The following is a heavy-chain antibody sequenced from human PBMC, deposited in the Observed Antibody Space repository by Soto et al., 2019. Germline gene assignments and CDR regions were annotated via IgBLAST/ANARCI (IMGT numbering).Heavy chain of an antibody. CDR1: GGSISSGGYY. V-gene: IGHV4-31*03. CDR3: ARDSSYGDYVLSPQSDAFDI. J-gene: IGHJ3*02. CDR2: IYYSGST. Sequence: QVQLQESGPGLVKPSQTLSLTCTVSGGSISSGGYYWSWIRQHPGKGLEWIGYIYYSGSTYYNPSLKSRVTISVDTSKNQFSLKLSSVTAADTAVYYCARDSSYGDYVLSPQSDAFDIWGQGTMVTVSS. D-gene: IGHD4-17*01.